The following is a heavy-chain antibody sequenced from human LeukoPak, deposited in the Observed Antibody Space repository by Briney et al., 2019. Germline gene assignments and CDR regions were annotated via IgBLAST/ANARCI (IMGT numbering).Heavy chain of an antibody. CDR3: ARERDGYNAVAFDI. V-gene: IGHV3-9*01. D-gene: IGHD5-24*01. Sequence: GISWNSGSIGYADSVKGRFTISRDNSKNTLYLQMNSLRAEDTAVYYCARERDGYNAVAFDIWGQGTMVTVSS. J-gene: IGHJ3*02. CDR2: ISWNSGSI.